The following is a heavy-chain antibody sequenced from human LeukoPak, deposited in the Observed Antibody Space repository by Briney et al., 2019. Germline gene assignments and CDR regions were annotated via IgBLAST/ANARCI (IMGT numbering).Heavy chain of an antibody. V-gene: IGHV3-66*01. CDR3: ARTRTYYYDSSGYWDPDAFDI. Sequence: GGSLRLSCAASGFTFSDYYMNWIRQAPGKGLEWVSVIYSGGSTYYADSVKGRFTISRDNSKNTLYLQMNSLRAEDTAVYYCARTRTYYYDSSGYWDPDAFDIWGQGTMVTVSS. D-gene: IGHD3-22*01. CDR2: IYSGGST. CDR1: GFTFSDYY. J-gene: IGHJ3*02.